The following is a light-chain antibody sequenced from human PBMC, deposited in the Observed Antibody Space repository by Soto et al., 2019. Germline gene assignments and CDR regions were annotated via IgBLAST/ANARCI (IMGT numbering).Light chain of an antibody. CDR2: GAS. CDR1: QSISGW. CDR3: QQYFDYPYT. Sequence: DIQMTQSPSTLSASVGDRVTITCRASQSISGWLAWYQQKPGKAPELLIYGASNLQSGVPSRFSGSGSGTEFTLSINSLQPDDFSTYYCQQYFDYPYTFCQGSRLEIK. V-gene: IGKV1-5*01. J-gene: IGKJ2*01.